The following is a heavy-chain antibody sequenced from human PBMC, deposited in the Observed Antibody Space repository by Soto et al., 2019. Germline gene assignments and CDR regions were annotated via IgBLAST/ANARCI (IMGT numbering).Heavy chain of an antibody. CDR3: ARDDRRWNAFDI. J-gene: IGHJ3*02. V-gene: IGHV3-66*01. D-gene: IGHD1-1*01. CDR1: GFTVSSNY. Sequence: GGSLRLSCAASGFTVSSNYMSWVRQAPGKGLEWVSVIYSGGSTYDADSVKGRFTISRHNSKNTLYLQMNSLRAEDTYVYYCARDDRRWNAFDIWGQGTMVTVSS. CDR2: IYSGGST.